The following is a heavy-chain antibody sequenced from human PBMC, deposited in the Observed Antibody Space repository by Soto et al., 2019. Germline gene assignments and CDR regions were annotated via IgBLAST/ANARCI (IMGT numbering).Heavy chain of an antibody. CDR3: AGEPPDSSGSYFDY. Sequence: ASVKVSCKASGYTFTSYGISWVRQAPGQGLEWMGWISAYNGNTNYAQKLQGRVTMTTDTSTSTAYMELRSLRSDDTAVYYCAGEPPDSSGSYFDYWGQGTLVTVSS. V-gene: IGHV1-18*04. CDR1: GYTFTSYG. D-gene: IGHD3-22*01. J-gene: IGHJ4*02. CDR2: ISAYNGNT.